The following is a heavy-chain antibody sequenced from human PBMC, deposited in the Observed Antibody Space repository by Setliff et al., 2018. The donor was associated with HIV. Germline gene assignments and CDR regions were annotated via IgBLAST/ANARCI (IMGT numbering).Heavy chain of an antibody. Sequence: SETLSLTCTVSGDSISSYYWTWIQQPAGKGLEWIGRIYTSGSTNYNPSLKSRVTLSVDTSKNQFSLKLSSVTAADTAVYYCASSSPGYYDILTGYYEGYYFDYWGQGTLVTVSS. CDR1: GDSISSYY. CDR3: ASSSPGYYDILTGYYEGYYFDY. CDR2: IYTSGST. V-gene: IGHV4-4*07. J-gene: IGHJ4*02. D-gene: IGHD3-9*01.